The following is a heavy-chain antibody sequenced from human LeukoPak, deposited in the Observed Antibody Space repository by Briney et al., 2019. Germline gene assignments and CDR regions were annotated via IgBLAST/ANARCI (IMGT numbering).Heavy chain of an antibody. J-gene: IGHJ4*02. CDR3: ARESGYGGNSHFDY. V-gene: IGHV4-31*03. D-gene: IGHD4-23*01. CDR1: GGSINSGGYY. Sequence: SQTLSLTCTVSGGSINSGGYYWSWIRQHPGNGLEWIGYIYYIGTTHYKPSLKSRVTISIDTSKSQFSLVLRSVTAADTAVYYCARESGYGGNSHFDYWGQGTLVTVSS. CDR2: IYYIGTT.